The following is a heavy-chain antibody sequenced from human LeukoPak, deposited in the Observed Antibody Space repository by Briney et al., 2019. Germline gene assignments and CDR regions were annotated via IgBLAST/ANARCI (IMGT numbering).Heavy chain of an antibody. CDR3: AKQLRVYYYMDV. CDR2: IIPNSGDT. J-gene: IGHJ6*03. D-gene: IGHD1-1*01. V-gene: IGHV1-2*02. Sequence: ASVKVSCKTSGYIFTGYYLHWLRQAPGQGLEWMGWIIPNSGDTNYAQRFLGRVTMTRDTSISTAYMELSTLKSDDTAVYYCAKQLRVYYYMDVWGKGTTVTVSS. CDR1: GYIFTGYY.